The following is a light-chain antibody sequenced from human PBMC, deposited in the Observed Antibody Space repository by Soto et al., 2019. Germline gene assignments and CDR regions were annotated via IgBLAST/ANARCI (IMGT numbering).Light chain of an antibody. CDR1: QSVSSSY. V-gene: IGKV3-20*01. Sequence: EIVLTQSPYTLSFSPVERSTLSCRASQSVSSSYLAWYQQKPGQAPRLLIYGASSRATGIPDSFSGSGSGTDFTLTISRLEPEDFAVYYCQQYDSSPFTFGPGTKVDIK. J-gene: IGKJ3*01. CDR3: QQYDSSPFT. CDR2: GAS.